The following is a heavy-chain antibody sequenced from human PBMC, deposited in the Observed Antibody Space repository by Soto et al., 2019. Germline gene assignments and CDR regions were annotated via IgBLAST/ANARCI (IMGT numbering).Heavy chain of an antibody. J-gene: IGHJ3*02. CDR2: IFSNDEK. Sequence: SGPTLVNPTETLTLTCTVSGFSLSNARMGVSWIRQPPGKALEWLAHIFSNDEKSYSTSLKSRLTISKDTSKNQVVLTMTNMDPVDTATYYCARIRRYDSSGYYYGAFDIWGQGTMVTVSS. V-gene: IGHV2-26*01. CDR3: ARIRRYDSSGYYYGAFDI. CDR1: GFSLSNARMG. D-gene: IGHD3-22*01.